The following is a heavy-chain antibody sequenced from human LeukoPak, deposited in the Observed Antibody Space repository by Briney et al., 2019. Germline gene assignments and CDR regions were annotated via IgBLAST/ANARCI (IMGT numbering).Heavy chain of an antibody. CDR2: ISYDGSNK. D-gene: IGHD1-1*01. J-gene: IGHJ6*02. CDR3: AKATGTDYYYYGMDV. Sequence: PGRSLRLSCAASGFTFSSYGIHWVRQAPGKGLEWVAVISYDGSNKYYADSVKGRFTISRDNSKNTLYLQMNSLRAEDTAVYYCAKATGTDYYYYGMDVWGQGTTVTVSS. V-gene: IGHV3-30*18. CDR1: GFTFSSYG.